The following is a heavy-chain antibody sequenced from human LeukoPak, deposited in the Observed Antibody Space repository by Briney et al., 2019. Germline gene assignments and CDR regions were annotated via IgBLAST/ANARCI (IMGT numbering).Heavy chain of an antibody. J-gene: IGHJ4*02. Sequence: ASVKVSCKASGYTFTGYYMHWVRQAPGQGVEWMGWINPNSGGTNYAQKFQGRVTMTRDTSISTAYMELSRLRSDDTAVYYCAREGYCNNTNCDKPFDYWGQGTLVTVSS. V-gene: IGHV1-2*02. CDR1: GYTFTGYY. CDR3: AREGYCNNTNCDKPFDY. CDR2: INPNSGGT. D-gene: IGHD2-2*01.